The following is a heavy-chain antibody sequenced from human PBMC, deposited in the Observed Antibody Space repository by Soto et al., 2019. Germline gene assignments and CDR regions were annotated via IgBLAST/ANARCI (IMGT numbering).Heavy chain of an antibody. J-gene: IGHJ3*02. CDR3: AKPYFDFGSGYYGAAKEDAFDI. D-gene: IGHD3-3*01. V-gene: IGHV3-23*01. CDR1: AFSLSSDD. CDR2: ISGNGRVT. Sequence: GYFRLTWVGCAFSLSSDDMRWVREAPGTGLEWVSGISGNGRVTHYADSVKGRFTISRDNSNNTLYLQMNGLRAEDTALYYCAKPYFDFGSGYYGAAKEDAFDIWGRGTVVTVSS.